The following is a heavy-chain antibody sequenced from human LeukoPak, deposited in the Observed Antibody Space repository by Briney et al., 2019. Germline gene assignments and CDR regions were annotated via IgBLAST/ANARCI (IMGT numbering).Heavy chain of an antibody. CDR3: ARDKVYYGPGTYGY. CDR2: INSDGSST. CDR1: GFTFSSYW. D-gene: IGHD3-10*01. V-gene: IGHV3-74*01. J-gene: IGHJ4*02. Sequence: GGSLRLSCAASGFTFSSYWMHWVRQVPGKGLVWVSHINSDGSSTSYADSVKGRFTISRDNAKNTLYLQMNSLRAEDTAVYFCARDKVYYGPGTYGYWGQGTLVTVSS.